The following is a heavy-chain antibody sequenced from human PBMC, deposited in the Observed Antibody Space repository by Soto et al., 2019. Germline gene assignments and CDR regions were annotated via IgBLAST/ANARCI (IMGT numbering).Heavy chain of an antibody. CDR3: AHRPAYDISTGYYPFDY. D-gene: IGHD3-9*01. J-gene: IGHJ4*02. CDR2: IYWDDGK. CDR1: GSSLRRNGVG. Sequence: TKACTLCGSSLRRNGVGVAWLRQPLGEALELLALIYWDDGKRYSPSLKTRLNITKDTSKNQVVLTLTNVDPVDTATYYCAHRPAYDISTGYYPFDYWGQGSLVTLS. V-gene: IGHV2-5*02.